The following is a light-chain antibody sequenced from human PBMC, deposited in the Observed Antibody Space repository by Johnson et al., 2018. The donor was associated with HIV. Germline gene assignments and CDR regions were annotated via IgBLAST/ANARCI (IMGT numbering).Light chain of an antibody. CDR1: SCDIGDNY. CDR2: DNN. CDR3: ETWGTGLSAGGV. J-gene: IGLJ1*01. Sequence: QSVLSQPPSVSAAPGKKVTISCSGSSCDIGDNYVSWHQQLPGTAPKLLIYDNNNRPSGIPDRISGSKSGTSATLGITGLQTGDEADYYCETWGTGLSAGGVFGTGTKVTVL. V-gene: IGLV1-51*01.